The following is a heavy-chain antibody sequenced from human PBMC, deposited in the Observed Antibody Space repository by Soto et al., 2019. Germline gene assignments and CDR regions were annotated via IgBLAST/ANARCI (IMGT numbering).Heavy chain of an antibody. D-gene: IGHD3-3*01. CDR3: ARVSGGVNYDFWSGYVNWFDP. J-gene: IGHJ5*02. CDR2: IYYSGST. Sequence: QLQLQESGPGLVKPSETLSLTCTVSGGSISSSSYYWGWIRQPPGKGLEWIGSIYYSGSTYYNPSLKSRVTISVDTSKNQFSLKLSSVTAADTAVYYCARVSGGVNYDFWSGYVNWFDPWGQGTLVTVSS. CDR1: GGSISSSSYY. V-gene: IGHV4-39*01.